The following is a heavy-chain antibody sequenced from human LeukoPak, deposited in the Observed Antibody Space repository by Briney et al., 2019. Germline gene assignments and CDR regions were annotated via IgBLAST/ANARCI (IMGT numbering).Heavy chain of an antibody. Sequence: GESLRISCRGSGYTFSSYWIGWVRQMPGKGLEWMGIIYPGDSDTRYSPSLQGQVTISVDTSIGTAYLQWSSLKASDTAIYYCARQNDFRLDYWGQGTLVTVSS. D-gene: IGHD3-3*01. CDR1: GYTFSSYW. CDR2: IYPGDSDT. CDR3: ARQNDFRLDY. V-gene: IGHV5-51*01. J-gene: IGHJ4*02.